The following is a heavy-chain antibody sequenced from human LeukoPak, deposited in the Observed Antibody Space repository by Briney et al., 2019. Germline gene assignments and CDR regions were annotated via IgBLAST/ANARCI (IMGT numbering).Heavy chain of an antibody. CDR3: ARAMVRGVHAFDI. D-gene: IGHD3-10*01. J-gene: IGHJ3*02. CDR2: ISAYNGNT. CDR1: GYTFTSYG. V-gene: IGHV1-18*01. Sequence: VASVKVSCKASGYTFTSYGISWVRQAPGQGRELMVWISAYNGNTNYAQKLQGRVTMTTDTSTSTAYMELRSLRSDDTAVYYCARAMVRGVHAFDIWGQGTMVTVSS.